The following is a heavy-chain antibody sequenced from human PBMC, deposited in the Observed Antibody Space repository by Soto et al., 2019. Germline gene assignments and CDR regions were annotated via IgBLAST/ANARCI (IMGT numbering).Heavy chain of an antibody. D-gene: IGHD3-10*01. Sequence: VQLVESGGGVVQPGRSLRLSCAASGFTFSSYGMHWVRQAPGKGLEWVAVISYDGINKYYADSVKGRFTISRDNSKNTLYVQMNSLRAEDTAVYYCAKDGGAYYYGMDVWGHGTTVTVSS. CDR2: ISYDGINK. J-gene: IGHJ6*02. CDR3: AKDGGAYYYGMDV. V-gene: IGHV3-30*18. CDR1: GFTFSSYG.